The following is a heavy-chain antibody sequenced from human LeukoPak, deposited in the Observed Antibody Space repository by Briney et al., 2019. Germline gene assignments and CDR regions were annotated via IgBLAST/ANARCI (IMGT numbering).Heavy chain of an antibody. V-gene: IGHV1-2*02. CDR1: GYTFTGYY. CDR3: ARDRELLWFGELSPIHYYYYYMDV. J-gene: IGHJ6*03. CDR2: INPNSGGT. D-gene: IGHD3-10*01. Sequence: ASVKVSCKASGYTFTGYYMHWVRQAPGQGLEWMGWINPNSGGTNYAQKFQGRVTMTRDTSISTAYMELSRLRSDDTAVYYCARDRELLWFGELSPIHYYYYYMDVWGKGTTVTISS.